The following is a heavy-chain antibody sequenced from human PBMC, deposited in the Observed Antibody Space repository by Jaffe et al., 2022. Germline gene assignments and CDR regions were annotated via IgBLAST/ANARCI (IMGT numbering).Heavy chain of an antibody. CDR1: GFTVSSNY. D-gene: IGHD6-13*01. Sequence: EVQLVESGGGLVQPGGSLRLSCAASGFTVSSNYMSWVRQAPGKGLEWVSVIYSGGSTYYADSVKGRFTISRDNSKNTLYLQMNSLRAEDTAVYYCARSRPSSSYHVGAFDIWGQGTMVTVSS. CDR3: ARSRPSSSYHVGAFDI. J-gene: IGHJ3*02. V-gene: IGHV3-66*02. CDR2: IYSGGST.